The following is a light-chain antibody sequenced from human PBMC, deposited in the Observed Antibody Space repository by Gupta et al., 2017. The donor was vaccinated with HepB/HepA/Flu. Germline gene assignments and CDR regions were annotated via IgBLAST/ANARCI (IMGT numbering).Light chain of an antibody. Sequence: IQLTQSPSSLSASVGARVNITFRASQSVSNYLNWYQQKPGKAPKLLIYAASSLQRGVPARFSGSGSGTDFTLTISSLQPEDFATDYCQQSYNTPQGLTFGPGTKVDIK. J-gene: IGKJ3*01. CDR3: QQSYNTPQGLT. CDR2: AAS. V-gene: IGKV1-39*01. CDR1: QSVSNY.